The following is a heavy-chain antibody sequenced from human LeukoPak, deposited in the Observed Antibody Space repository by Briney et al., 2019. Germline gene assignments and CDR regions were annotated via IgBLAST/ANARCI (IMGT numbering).Heavy chain of an antibody. CDR3: XXXMWELPPHYYYMDV. V-gene: IGHV3-21*01. CDR2: ISTSSSYI. Sequence: GGSLRLSCVGSGFTFSSYSMTWVRQAPGKGLEWVSSISTSSSYIYYADSMKGRFTISRDNAKNSLYLQMVSLRAEDTAVYYXXXXMWELPPHYYYMDVWGKGTTVTISS. CDR1: GFTFSSYS. J-gene: IGHJ6*03. D-gene: IGHD1-26*01.